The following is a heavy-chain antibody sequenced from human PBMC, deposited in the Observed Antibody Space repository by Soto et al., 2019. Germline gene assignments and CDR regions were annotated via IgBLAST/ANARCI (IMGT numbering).Heavy chain of an antibody. V-gene: IGHV4-59*02. J-gene: IGHJ6*02. Sequence: SETLSLTCTVSGDSVTNYFWSWMRQPPGKGLEWIGHMYHGGRTNYSPSLKSRVTISVDTSKNQFSLKLSSVTAADTAVYYCARGLVVTALPYYYYYGMDVWGQGTTVTVS. CDR1: GDSVTNYF. CDR3: ARGLVVTALPYYYYYGMDV. D-gene: IGHD2-21*02. CDR2: MYHGGRT.